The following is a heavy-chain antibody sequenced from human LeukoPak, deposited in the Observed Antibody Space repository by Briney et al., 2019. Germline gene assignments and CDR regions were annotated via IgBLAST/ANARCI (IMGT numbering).Heavy chain of an antibody. J-gene: IGHJ4*02. V-gene: IGHV1-2*04. CDR1: GYTFTGYY. Sequence: ASVRVSCKASGYTFTGYYMHWVRQAPGQGLEWMGWINPNSGGTNYAQKFQGWVTMTGDTSISTAYMELSRLRSDDTAVYYCARDGRELSSRYYFDYWGQGTLVTVSS. CDR2: INPNSGGT. CDR3: ARDGRELSSRYYFDY. D-gene: IGHD1-26*01.